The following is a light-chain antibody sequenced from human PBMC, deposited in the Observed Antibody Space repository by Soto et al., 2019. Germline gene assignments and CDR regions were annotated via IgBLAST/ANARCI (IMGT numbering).Light chain of an antibody. CDR3: AAWDDSLSGPGV. CDR1: SSNIGNFY. J-gene: IGLJ7*01. CDR2: KNN. Sequence: QSVLTQPPSASGTPGQRVTISCSGSSSNIGNFYVYSYQQLPGTAPKLLIYKNNQRPLGVPDRFSGSKSGTSASLAISGLRSEDEADYYCAAWDDSLSGPGVFGGGTQLTVL. V-gene: IGLV1-47*01.